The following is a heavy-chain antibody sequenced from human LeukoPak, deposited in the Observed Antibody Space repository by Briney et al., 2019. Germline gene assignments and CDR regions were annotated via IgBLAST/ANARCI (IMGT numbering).Heavy chain of an antibody. J-gene: IGHJ4*02. D-gene: IGHD2-2*01. Sequence: PGESLRLSCAASGFSFSSYWMTWIRQSPEKGLEWVAHIKEDGTVKYYVDSVKGRFTISRDNAKNSVYLQMNDVRVEDTAVYYCVGEAPGYWGQGALVTVFS. V-gene: IGHV3-7*01. CDR2: IKEDGTVK. CDR1: GFSFSSYW. CDR3: VGEAPGY.